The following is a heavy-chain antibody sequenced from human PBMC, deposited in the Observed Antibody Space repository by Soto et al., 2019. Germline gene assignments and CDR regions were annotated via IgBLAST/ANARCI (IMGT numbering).Heavy chain of an antibody. CDR1: GFTFSNYA. CDR2: ISGSGGRS. CDR3: AKAYFVWSSEQPYYFDY. Sequence: GGSLRLSCAASGFTFSNYAMTWVRQGPGKGLEWVSGISGSGGRSYYVDSVKGRFTISRDNSKSTLYLQMNSLRAEDTAVYYCAKAYFVWSSEQPYYFDYWGQGTLVTVSS. J-gene: IGHJ4*02. D-gene: IGHD3-16*01. V-gene: IGHV3-23*01.